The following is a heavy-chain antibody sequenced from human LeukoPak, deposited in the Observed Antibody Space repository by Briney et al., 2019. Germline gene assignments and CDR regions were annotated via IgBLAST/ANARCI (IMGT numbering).Heavy chain of an antibody. CDR2: IYYTGDT. V-gene: IGHV4-59*08. Sequence: SETLSLTCSVSGYSISGSYWSWIRQPPGKGLEWIGYIYYTGDTNSNPSLKSRVIISLDTSKNQVSLQVTSVTAADTAVYYCAKHTYARPFDFWGQGTLVTVSS. D-gene: IGHD6-6*01. CDR1: GYSISGSY. CDR3: AKHTYARPFDF. J-gene: IGHJ4*02.